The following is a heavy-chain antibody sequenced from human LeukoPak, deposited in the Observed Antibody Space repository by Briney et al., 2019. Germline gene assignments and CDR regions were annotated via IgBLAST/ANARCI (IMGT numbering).Heavy chain of an antibody. J-gene: IGHJ6*02. CDR3: AATYYDFWSGYPPYYYYYGMDV. V-gene: IGHV4-34*01. CDR2: INHSGST. CDR1: GGSFSGYY. Sequence: SETLSLTCAVYGGSFSGYYWSWIRQPPGKGLEWIGEINHSGSTNYNPSLKSRVTISVDTSKNQFSLKLSSVAAADTAVYYCAATYYDFWSGYPPYYYYYGMDVWGQGTTVTVSS. D-gene: IGHD3-3*01.